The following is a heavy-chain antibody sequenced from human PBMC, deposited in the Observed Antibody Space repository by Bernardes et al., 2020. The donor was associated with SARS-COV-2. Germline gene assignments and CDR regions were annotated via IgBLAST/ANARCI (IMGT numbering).Heavy chain of an antibody. V-gene: IGHV3-74*01. Sequence: GGSLRLSCAASGFTFTTYWMHWVRQAPGKGLVWVSRVNVDGSQTDFADFAKGRFTISRDNARNTLYLEMNSLRAEDTAVYYCARGSGNYYFDYWGQGTLVTVSS. J-gene: IGHJ4*02. CDR1: GFTFTTYW. CDR2: VNVDGSQT. D-gene: IGHD1-26*01. CDR3: ARGSGNYYFDY.